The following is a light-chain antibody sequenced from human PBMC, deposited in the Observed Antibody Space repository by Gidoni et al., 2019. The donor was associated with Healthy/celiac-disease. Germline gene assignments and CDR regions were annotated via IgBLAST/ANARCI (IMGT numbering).Light chain of an antibody. J-gene: IGKJ4*01. CDR2: DAS. V-gene: IGKV3-11*01. CDR1: QSVSSY. CDR3: QQRSNWLLT. Sequence: ELVLTQSPATLSLSPGERATLSCRASQSVSSYLAWYQQKPGQAPRLLIYDASNRATGIPARFSGSGSGTDFTHTISSLEPEDFAVYYCQQRSNWLLTFGGGTKVEIK.